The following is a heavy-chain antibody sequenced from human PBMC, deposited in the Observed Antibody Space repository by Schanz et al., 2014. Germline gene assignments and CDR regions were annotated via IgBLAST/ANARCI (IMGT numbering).Heavy chain of an antibody. Sequence: VQLLDSGGGLVQPGGSLRLSCAAYGFTLSSYAMHWVRQAPGKGLEWVAVISYDGSNKYYADSVKGRFTISRDNSKNTLYLQMNTLTAEDTAVYYCARDRGYCSGGSCLTFDYWGQGTLVTVSS. CDR3: ARDRGYCSGGSCLTFDY. CDR2: ISYDGSNK. D-gene: IGHD2-15*01. J-gene: IGHJ4*02. V-gene: IGHV3-30-3*01. CDR1: GFTLSSYA.